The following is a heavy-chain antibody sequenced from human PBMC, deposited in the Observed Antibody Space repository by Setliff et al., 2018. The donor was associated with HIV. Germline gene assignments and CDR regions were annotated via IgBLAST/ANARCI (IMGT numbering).Heavy chain of an antibody. CDR2: IYDSGAT. V-gene: IGHV4-4*07. J-gene: IGHJ5*02. CDR1: GGSFNNYH. Sequence: SETLSLTCTVSGGSFNNYHWSWIRQPAGKGLEWIGRIYDSGATNYKPSLKSRVTMSIDKSNNQFSLYLISVTAADTAVYYCARASLGLYSGSYPWGQGILVTAPQ. D-gene: IGHD1-26*01. CDR3: ARASLGLYSGSYP.